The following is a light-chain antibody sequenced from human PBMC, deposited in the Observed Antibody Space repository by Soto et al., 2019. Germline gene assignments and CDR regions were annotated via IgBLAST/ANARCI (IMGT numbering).Light chain of an antibody. CDR1: SSDVGGYNY. CDR3: SSYAGSHNLGV. Sequence: QSVLTQPPSASGSPGQSVTISCTGTSSDVGGYNYVSWYQQHPGKAPQLMIYEVSKRPSGVPDRFSGSKSGNTASLTVSGLQAEDEADYYCSSYAGSHNLGVFGGGTKLTVL. V-gene: IGLV2-8*01. J-gene: IGLJ2*01. CDR2: EVS.